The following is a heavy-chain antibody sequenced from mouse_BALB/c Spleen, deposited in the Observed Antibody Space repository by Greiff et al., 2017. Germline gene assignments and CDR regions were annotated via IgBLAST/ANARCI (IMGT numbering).Heavy chain of an antibody. CDR1: GYTFTSYW. CDR3: ARSDDCQYYYAMDY. Sequence: QVQLKESGAELVKPGASVKLSCKTSGYTFTSYWIQWVKQRPGQGLGWIGEIFPGTGTTYYNEKFKGKATLTIDTSSSTAYMQLSSLTSEDSAVYFCARSDDCQYYYAMDYWGQGTSVTVSS. CDR2: IFPGTGTT. D-gene: IGHD2-4*01. J-gene: IGHJ4*01. V-gene: IGHV1S132*01.